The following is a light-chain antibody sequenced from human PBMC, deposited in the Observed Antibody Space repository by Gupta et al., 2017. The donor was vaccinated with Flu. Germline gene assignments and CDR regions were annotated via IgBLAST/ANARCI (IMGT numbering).Light chain of an antibody. J-gene: IGKJ1*01. CDR2: KAS. Sequence: DIQLTQSPPTLPASVGDRVTIACRATESINSWLAWYQQKPGKAPNLLIYKASTLESGVPSRFSSSGSGTEFTLTISSLQPDDFATYFCQQYSTSPWTFGLGARVEI. CDR1: ESINSW. V-gene: IGKV1-5*03. CDR3: QQYSTSPWT.